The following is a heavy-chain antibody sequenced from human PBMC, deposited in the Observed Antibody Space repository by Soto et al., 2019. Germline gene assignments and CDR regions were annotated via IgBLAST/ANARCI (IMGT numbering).Heavy chain of an antibody. CDR3: ARAYCSSTSCYGEYYMDV. CDR2: IWYDGSNK. D-gene: IGHD2-2*01. CDR1: GFTFSSYG. Sequence: GGSLRLSCAASGFTFSSYGMHWVRQAPGKGLEWVAVIWYDGSNKYYADSVKGRFTISRDNSKNTLYLQMNSLRAEDTAVYYCARAYCSSTSCYGEYYMDVWGKGTTVTVSS. V-gene: IGHV3-33*01. J-gene: IGHJ6*03.